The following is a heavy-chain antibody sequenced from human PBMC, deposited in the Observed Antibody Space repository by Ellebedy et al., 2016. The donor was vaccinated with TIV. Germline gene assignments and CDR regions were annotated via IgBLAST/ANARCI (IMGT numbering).Heavy chain of an antibody. J-gene: IGHJ4*02. CDR3: AKDRYCSGGSCYWLDY. Sequence: PGGSLRLSCAASGFTFSNYAMNWVRQAPGKGLEWVSGISSSGDSTYYADSVKGRFTVSRDNSKNTLFLQVNSLRAEDTAVYYCAKDRYCSGGSCYWLDYWGQGTLVTVSS. D-gene: IGHD2-15*01. V-gene: IGHV3-23*01. CDR1: GFTFSNYA. CDR2: ISSSGDST.